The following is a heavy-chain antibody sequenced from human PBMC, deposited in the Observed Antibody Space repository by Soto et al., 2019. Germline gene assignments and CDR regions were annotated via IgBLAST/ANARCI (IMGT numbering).Heavy chain of an antibody. Sequence: GGSLRVSCAASGFTFSSYAMSWVRQAPGKGLEWVSTISGSGGSTYYADSVKGRFTISRDNSKNTLSLQMNSLRAEDTAVYYCAKTGYDSSGYYSLDFDYWGQGTLVTVSS. CDR2: ISGSGGST. CDR3: AKTGYDSSGYYSLDFDY. D-gene: IGHD3-22*01. V-gene: IGHV3-23*01. J-gene: IGHJ4*02. CDR1: GFTFSSYA.